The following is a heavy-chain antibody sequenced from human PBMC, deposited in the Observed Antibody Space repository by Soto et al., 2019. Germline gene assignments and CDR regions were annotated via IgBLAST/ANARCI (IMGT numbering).Heavy chain of an antibody. D-gene: IGHD4-17*01. Sequence: EVQVVESGGGLVQPGGSLRVSCVGSGFTFRSYWMSWVRQAPGKGLEWVANIRPDGSEKYYVDSVKGRFTISRDNAKNSLYLQMSSLRAADTAVYYCAREEGATVANNWFDSWGQGALVTVSS. CDR3: AREEGATVANNWFDS. V-gene: IGHV3-7*03. CDR1: GFTFRSYW. J-gene: IGHJ5*01. CDR2: IRPDGSEK.